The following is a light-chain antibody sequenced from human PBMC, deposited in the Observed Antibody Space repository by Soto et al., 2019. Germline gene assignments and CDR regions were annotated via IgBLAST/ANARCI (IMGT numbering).Light chain of an antibody. Sequence: EIVLTQSPGTLSLSPGERATLSCRASQSVSATYLAWYQQKPGQAPRLLIYGASNRATGIPDRFTGSGSGTDFTLTISRLEPEDFAVYFCQQYVSSPMSTFGQGTKLEIK. V-gene: IGKV3-20*01. CDR2: GAS. CDR3: QQYVSSPMST. CDR1: QSVSATY. J-gene: IGKJ2*01.